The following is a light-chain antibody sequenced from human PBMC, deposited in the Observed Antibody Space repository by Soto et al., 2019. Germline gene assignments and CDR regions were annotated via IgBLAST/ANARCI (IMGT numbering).Light chain of an antibody. Sequence: VVTQSPPTLSLSPGERATLSCRTSLSVSSYLAWYQQKPGQAPRLLIYDASNRAPGLPARFPGSGSGTDFNLTISTLEPEDFAVYYCQQRQYWPPITFGQGTRLEIK. J-gene: IGKJ5*01. CDR1: LSVSSY. CDR3: QQRQYWPPIT. CDR2: DAS. V-gene: IGKV3-11*01.